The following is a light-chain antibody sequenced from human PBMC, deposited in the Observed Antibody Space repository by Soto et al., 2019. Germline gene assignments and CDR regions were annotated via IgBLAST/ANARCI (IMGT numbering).Light chain of an antibody. CDR1: QSISNY. V-gene: IGKV1-39*01. Sequence: IQMTQSPSSVSASVVDRAIITCRTSQSISNYLTWNQHTPGTAPKVLISAPSNLPSGVPSRFSGRGSGTVFTLTISSLQPEDFATYFCQQSYTLSPLTFGGGTKVDIK. CDR3: QQSYTLSPLT. J-gene: IGKJ4*01. CDR2: APS.